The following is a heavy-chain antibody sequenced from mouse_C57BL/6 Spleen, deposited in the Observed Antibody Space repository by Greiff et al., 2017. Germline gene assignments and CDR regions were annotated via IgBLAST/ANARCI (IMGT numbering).Heavy chain of an antibody. Sequence: QVQLQQSGAELVKPGASVKISCKASGYAFSSYWMNWVKQRPGKGLEWIGQIYPGDGDTNYNGKFKGKATLTADKSSSTAYMQLSSLTSEDSAVYFCARSYGSSWDFDYWGQGTTLTVSS. CDR2: IYPGDGDT. CDR1: GYAFSSYW. V-gene: IGHV1-80*01. CDR3: ARSYGSSWDFDY. J-gene: IGHJ2*01. D-gene: IGHD1-1*01.